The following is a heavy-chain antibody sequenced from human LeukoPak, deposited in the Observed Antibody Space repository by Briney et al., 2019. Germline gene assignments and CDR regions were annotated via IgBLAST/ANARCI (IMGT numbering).Heavy chain of an antibody. CDR3: ARLTSFYDSSGYYFPDS. V-gene: IGHV4-39*01. D-gene: IGHD3-22*01. Sequence: SETLSLTCSVSGVSIGSTTYYWGWIRQPPGKGLEWIGSIYYSGSAYYNPSLKSRVTISVDASKNQFSLRLGSVTAADTAVYYCARLTSFYDSSGYYFPDSWGQGALVTVSS. CDR2: IYYSGSA. J-gene: IGHJ4*02. CDR1: GVSIGSTTYY.